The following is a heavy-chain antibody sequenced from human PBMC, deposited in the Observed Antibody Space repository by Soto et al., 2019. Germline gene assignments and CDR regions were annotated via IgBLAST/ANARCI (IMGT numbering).Heavy chain of an antibody. V-gene: IGHV3-11*01. J-gene: IGHJ3*02. CDR2: ISSSGSTI. CDR1: GFTFSDYY. D-gene: IGHD6-19*01. Sequence: QVQLVESGGGLVKPGGSLRLSCAASGFTFSDYYMSWIRQAPGKGLEWVSYISSSGSTIYYADSVKGRFTISRDNAKNSLYLQMDRLRAEDTAVYYCARDMLSSGWYGRGTDAFDIWGQGTMVTVSS. CDR3: ARDMLSSGWYGRGTDAFDI.